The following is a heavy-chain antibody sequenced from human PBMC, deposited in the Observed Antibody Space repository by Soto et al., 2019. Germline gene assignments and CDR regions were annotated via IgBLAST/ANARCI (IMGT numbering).Heavy chain of an antibody. J-gene: IGHJ6*02. CDR2: IIPIFGTA. CDR1: GYAFAGYY. CDR3: ARDQVLRFLEWLTDYYYYGMDV. D-gene: IGHD3-3*01. V-gene: IGHV1-69*06. Sequence: GASVELSCKACGYAFAGYYMRWVRQAPGQGLEWMGGIIPIFGTANYAQKFQGRVTITADKSTSTAYMELSSLRSEDTAVYYCARDQVLRFLEWLTDYYYYGMDVWGQGTTVTVSS.